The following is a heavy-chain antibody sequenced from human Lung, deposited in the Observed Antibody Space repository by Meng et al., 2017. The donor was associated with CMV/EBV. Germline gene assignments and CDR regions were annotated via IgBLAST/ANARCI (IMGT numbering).Heavy chain of an antibody. CDR1: GFTFSNFP. D-gene: IGHD3-16*01. V-gene: IGHV3-30-3*01. CDR3: ARDPIKGAPDHFDY. Sequence: SCEVSGFTFSNFPMHWIRQAPGKGLEWVAVISWDGSVTKYADSVRGRFTISRDDSKNTLFLHTNSLRLDDTAVYYCARDPIKGAPDHFDYWGQGNLVTVSS. J-gene: IGHJ4*02. CDR2: ISWDGSVT.